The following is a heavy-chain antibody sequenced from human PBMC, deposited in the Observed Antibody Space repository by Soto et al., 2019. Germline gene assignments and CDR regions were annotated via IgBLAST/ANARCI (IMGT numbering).Heavy chain of an antibody. CDR2: INHSGST. CDR3: ARTYYDFWSGGDNWFDP. V-gene: IGHV4-34*01. J-gene: IGHJ5*02. CDR1: GGSFSGYY. D-gene: IGHD3-3*01. Sequence: SETLSLTCAVYGGSFSGYYWSWIRQPPGKGLEWIGEINHSGSTNYNPSLKSRVTISVDTSKNQFSLKLSSVTAADTAVYYCARTYYDFWSGGDNWFDPWGQGTLVTVSS.